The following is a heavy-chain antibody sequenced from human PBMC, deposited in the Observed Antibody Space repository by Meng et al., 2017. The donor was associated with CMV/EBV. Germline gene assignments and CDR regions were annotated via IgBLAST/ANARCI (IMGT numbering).Heavy chain of an antibody. CDR3: ARAPLRFLEWLWDY. V-gene: IGHV3-30*04. J-gene: IGHJ4*02. Sequence: LSLTCAASGFTFSSYAMHWVRQAPGKGLEWVAVISYDGSNKYYADSVKGRFTISRDNSKNTLYLQMNSLRAEDTAVYYCARAPLRFLEWLWDYWGQGTLVTVSS. D-gene: IGHD3-3*01. CDR2: ISYDGSNK. CDR1: GFTFSSYA.